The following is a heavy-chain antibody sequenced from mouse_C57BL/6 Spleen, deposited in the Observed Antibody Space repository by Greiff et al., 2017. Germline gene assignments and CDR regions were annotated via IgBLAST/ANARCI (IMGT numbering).Heavy chain of an antibody. CDR3: ARSGWDAYFDC. V-gene: IGHV1-52*01. D-gene: IGHD4-1*01. CDR2: IDPSDSET. J-gene: IGHJ2*01. Sequence: QVQLQQPGAELVRPGSSVKLSCKASGYTFTSYWMHWVKQRPIQGLEWIGNIDPSDSETHYNQKFKDKATLTVDKSSSTAYMQLSSLTSEDSAVYYCARSGWDAYFDCWGQGTTLTVSS. CDR1: GYTFTSYW.